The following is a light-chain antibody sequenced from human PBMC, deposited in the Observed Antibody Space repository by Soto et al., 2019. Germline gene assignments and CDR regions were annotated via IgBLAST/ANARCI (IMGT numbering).Light chain of an antibody. J-gene: IGKJ4*01. CDR2: DAS. CDR1: QRVSSY. Sequence: EIVLTQSPATLSLSPGERATLSCRASQRVSSYLAWYQQKPGQAPRLLIYDASNRATGIPARFSGSGSGTDFTLTISSLEPEDFVVYYCQQRSNWPLALTFGGGTKVEIK. V-gene: IGKV3-11*01. CDR3: QQRSNWPLALT.